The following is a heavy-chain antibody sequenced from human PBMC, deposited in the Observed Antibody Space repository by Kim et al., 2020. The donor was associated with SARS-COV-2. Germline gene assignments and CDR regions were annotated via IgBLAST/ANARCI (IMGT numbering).Heavy chain of an antibody. CDR2: GGNT. Sequence: GGNTYYAVSVKSRFTISRDNSKNTLYLQMNSLRAEDTAEYYGAKDGAPENWGQGTLVTVSS. V-gene: IGHV3-23*01. J-gene: IGHJ4*02. CDR3: AKDGAPEN. D-gene: IGHD3-16*01.